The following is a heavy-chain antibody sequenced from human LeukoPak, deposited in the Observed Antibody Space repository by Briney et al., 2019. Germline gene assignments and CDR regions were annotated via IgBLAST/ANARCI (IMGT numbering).Heavy chain of an antibody. J-gene: IGHJ4*02. D-gene: IGHD6-19*01. V-gene: IGHV3-48*03. CDR1: GFTFSSYE. Sequence: TGGSLRLSCAASGFTFSSYEMNWVRQARGKGVEWVSYMSSSGSTIYYADSVKGRFTISRDNAKNSLYLKMNSLRAEDTAVYYCARDCYVCSGWFALDYWGQGTLVTVSS. CDR3: ARDCYVCSGWFALDY. CDR2: MSSSGSTI.